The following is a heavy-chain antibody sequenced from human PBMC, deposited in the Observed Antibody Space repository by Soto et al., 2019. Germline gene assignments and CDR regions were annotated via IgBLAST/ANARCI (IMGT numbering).Heavy chain of an antibody. Sequence: QVQLVESGGGVVQPGKSLRLSCVVSGIAFPSYAMHWVRQAPGKRLEWVAVMSAHGDKQYYADSVKGRFTISRDNSNNTLYLQMHSLGVEDTAVYYCATNIGWGSVYYFDFWSQVTPVTVSS. J-gene: IGHJ4*02. V-gene: IGHV3-30-3*01. CDR1: GIAFPSYA. CDR2: MSAHGDKQ. CDR3: ATNIGWGSVYYFDF. D-gene: IGHD6-19*01.